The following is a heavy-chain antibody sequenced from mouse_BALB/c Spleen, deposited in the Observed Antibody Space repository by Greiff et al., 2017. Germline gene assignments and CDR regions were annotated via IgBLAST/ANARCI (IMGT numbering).Heavy chain of an antibody. Sequence: EVKLVESGGGLVKPGGSLKLSCAASGFTFSDYYMYWVRETPEKRLEWVATISDGGSYTYYPDSVKGRFTISRDNAKNNLYLQMSSLKSEDTAMYYCARDYRYDGWFAYWGQGTLVTVSA. CDR1: GFTFSDYY. J-gene: IGHJ3*01. D-gene: IGHD2-14*01. V-gene: IGHV5-4*02. CDR3: ARDYRYDGWFAY. CDR2: ISDGGSYT.